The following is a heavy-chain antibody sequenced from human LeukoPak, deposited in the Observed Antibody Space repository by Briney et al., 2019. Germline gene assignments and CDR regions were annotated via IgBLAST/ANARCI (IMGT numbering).Heavy chain of an antibody. Sequence: ASVKVSCKASGYQFIGYTMSWVRQAPGQGLEWMGWINTKTANPTYAQDFTGRFVFSLDTSVSTAYLQISGLKAGDTAVYYCARVAGFGERGMDVWGQGTTVTVSS. D-gene: IGHD3-10*01. CDR2: INTKTANP. CDR3: ARVAGFGERGMDV. CDR1: GYQFIGYT. V-gene: IGHV7-4-1*02. J-gene: IGHJ6*02.